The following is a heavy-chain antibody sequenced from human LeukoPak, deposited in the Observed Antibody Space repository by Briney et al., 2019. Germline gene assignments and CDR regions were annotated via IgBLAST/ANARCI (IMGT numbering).Heavy chain of an antibody. CDR3: ARGPILGPGFYYYYYMDV. D-gene: IGHD3/OR15-3a*01. Sequence: SETLSLTCTVSGGSISSYYWSWIRQPPGRGLEWLGYIYYSGSTTYNPSLKSRVTISVDTSKNQFSLKLSSVTAADTAVYYCARGPILGPGFYYYYYMDVWGKGTTVTVSS. CDR2: IYYSGST. CDR1: GGSISSYY. V-gene: IGHV4-59*12. J-gene: IGHJ6*03.